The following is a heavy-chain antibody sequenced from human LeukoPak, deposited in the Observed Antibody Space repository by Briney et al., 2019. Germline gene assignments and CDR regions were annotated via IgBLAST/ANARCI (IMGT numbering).Heavy chain of an antibody. CDR2: IYYSGST. V-gene: IGHV4-59*08. D-gene: IGHD2-2*02. Sequence: SETLSLTCTVSGGSLSSYYWSWIRQPPGKGLEWIGYIYYSGSTSYNPSLTSRVTISVDTSKNQFSLKLSSVTAADTAVYYCARHGHFVVVPAAILDSYYFDYWGQGTLVTVSS. CDR1: GGSLSSYY. J-gene: IGHJ4*02. CDR3: ARHGHFVVVPAAILDSYYFDY.